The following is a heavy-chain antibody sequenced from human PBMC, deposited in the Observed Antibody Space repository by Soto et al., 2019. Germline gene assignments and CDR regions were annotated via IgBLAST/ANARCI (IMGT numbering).Heavy chain of an antibody. Sequence: SETLSLTCAVSGGSISSGGYSWSWIRQPPGKGLEWIGYIYHSGSTYYNPSLKSRVTISVDRSKNQFSLKLSPVTAADTAVYYCARAGVVSEGMDVWGQGTTVTVS. J-gene: IGHJ6*02. CDR2: IYHSGST. CDR1: GGSISSGGYS. CDR3: ARAGVVSEGMDV. V-gene: IGHV4-30-2*01. D-gene: IGHD3-3*01.